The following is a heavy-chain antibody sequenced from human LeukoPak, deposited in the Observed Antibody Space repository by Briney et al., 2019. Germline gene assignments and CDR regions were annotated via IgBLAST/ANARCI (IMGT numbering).Heavy chain of an antibody. J-gene: IGHJ4*02. CDR3: AKQRAGNSWSPDY. V-gene: IGHV3-30*18. CDR2: ISYDDSSK. Sequence: SGGSLRLSCAASGFIFSNYGMHWDRQAPGKGLEWVAVISYDDSSKYYADSVKGRFTISRDNSKNTLYPQMNNLRAEDTAVYYCAKQRAGNSWSPDYWGQGTLVTVSS. D-gene: IGHD6-13*01. CDR1: GFIFSNYG.